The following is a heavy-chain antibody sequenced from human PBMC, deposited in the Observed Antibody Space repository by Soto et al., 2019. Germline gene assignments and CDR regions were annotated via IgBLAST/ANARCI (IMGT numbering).Heavy chain of an antibody. V-gene: IGHV3-7*03. D-gene: IGHD3-10*01. CDR1: GFTFSSYW. CDR2: IKQDGSEK. CDR3: ARDRGTLHHDAFDI. Sequence: GESLKISCAASGFTFSSYWMSWVRQAPGKGLEWVANIKQDGSEKYYVDSVKGRFTISRDNAKNSLYLQMNSLRAEDTAVYYCARDRGTLHHDAFDIWGQGTMVTVSS. J-gene: IGHJ3*02.